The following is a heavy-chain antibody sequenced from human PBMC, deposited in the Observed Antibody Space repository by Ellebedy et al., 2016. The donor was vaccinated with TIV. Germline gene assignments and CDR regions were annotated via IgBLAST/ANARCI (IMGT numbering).Heavy chain of an antibody. CDR3: AILVRGDYG. D-gene: IGHD4-17*01. V-gene: IGHV3-23*01. J-gene: IGHJ4*02. CDR1: GFTFSSYT. Sequence: GESLKISXTGSGFTFSSYTMHWVRQPPGKGLEWVSGIRGHTTDTYYADFVKGRFAISRDNSKRTLYLQMDSVRAEDTALYYCAILVRGDYGWGQGTQVTVSS. CDR2: IRGHTTDT.